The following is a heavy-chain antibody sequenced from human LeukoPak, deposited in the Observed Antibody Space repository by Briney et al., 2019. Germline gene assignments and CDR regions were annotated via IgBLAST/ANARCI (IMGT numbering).Heavy chain of an antibody. CDR3: ARGWRYYGSGSYWCDY. Sequence: ASVKVSCKASGYTFTSYDINWVRLATGQGLEWMGWMNPNSGNTGYAQKFQGRVTMTRNTSISTAYMELSSLRSEDTAVYYCARGWRYYGSGSYWCDYWGQGTLVAVSS. CDR1: GYTFTSYD. V-gene: IGHV1-8*01. J-gene: IGHJ4*02. CDR2: MNPNSGNT. D-gene: IGHD3-10*01.